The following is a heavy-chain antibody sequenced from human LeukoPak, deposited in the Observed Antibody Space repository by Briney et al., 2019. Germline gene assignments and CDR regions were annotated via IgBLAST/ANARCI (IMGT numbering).Heavy chain of an antibody. V-gene: IGHV1-46*01. J-gene: IGHJ6*02. D-gene: IGHD4-17*01. CDR1: GYTFTNCY. CDR3: ARDSSVTTYYYYNAMDV. Sequence: ASVKVSCKASGYTFTNCYMHWVRQAPGQGFEWMGKINPSGGSTTYAQKFQGRVTMTRDTSTSTVYMELSSLRSEDTAVYYCARDSSVTTYYYYNAMDVWGQGTTVAVSS. CDR2: INPSGGST.